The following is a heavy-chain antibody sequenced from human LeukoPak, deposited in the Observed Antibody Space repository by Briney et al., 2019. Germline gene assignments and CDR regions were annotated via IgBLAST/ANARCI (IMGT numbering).Heavy chain of an antibody. CDR2: IYYSGST. CDR3: ARCGVSSDAFDI. Sequence: PSETPSLTCTVSGGSISSGDYYWSWIRQPPGKGLEWIGYIYYSGSTYYNPSLKSRVTISVDTSKNQFSLKLSSVTAADTAVYYCARCGVSSDAFDIWGQGTMVTVSS. J-gene: IGHJ3*02. CDR1: GGSISSGDYY. V-gene: IGHV4-30-4*08. D-gene: IGHD2-21*01.